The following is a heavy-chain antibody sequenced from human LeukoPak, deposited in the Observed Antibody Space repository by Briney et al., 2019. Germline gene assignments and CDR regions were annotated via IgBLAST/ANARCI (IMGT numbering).Heavy chain of an antibody. V-gene: IGHV3-23*01. D-gene: IGHD1-7*01. J-gene: IGHJ4*02. CDR2: ISGSGGTT. Sequence: GGSLRLSCAASGFTFSTYVVNWVRQAPGKGLEWVSAISGSGGTTYYADSVKGRFTISRDNSKNTLYLQMNSLRAEDTAVYYCISEEELNYFDYWGQGTLVTVSS. CDR3: ISEEELNYFDY. CDR1: GFTFSTYV.